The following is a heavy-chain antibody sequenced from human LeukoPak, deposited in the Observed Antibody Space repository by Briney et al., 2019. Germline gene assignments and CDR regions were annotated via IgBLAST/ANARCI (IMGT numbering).Heavy chain of an antibody. Sequence: GGSLRLSCAASGFTFSSYAMSWVRQAPGKGLEWVSAISGSGGSTYYADSVKGRFTISRDNSKNTLYLQMNSSRAEDTAVYYCAKGSSSYGYFDYWGQGTLVTVSS. V-gene: IGHV3-23*01. J-gene: IGHJ4*02. CDR1: GFTFSSYA. D-gene: IGHD6-13*01. CDR2: ISGSGGST. CDR3: AKGSSSYGYFDY.